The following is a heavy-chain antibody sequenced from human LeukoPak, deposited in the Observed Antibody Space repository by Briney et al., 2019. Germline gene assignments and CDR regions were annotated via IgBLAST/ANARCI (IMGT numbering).Heavy chain of an antibody. CDR3: AREVYSYALDALDL. Sequence: GGSLRLSCAASGLSFSSFAMSWVRQGPARGLEWVSSIRGNGETFYADSVKGRFTISRDNSKNTLYLQMNSLRSEDTAVYYCAREVYSYALDALDLWGQGTMVTVSS. D-gene: IGHD5-18*01. CDR2: IRGNGET. J-gene: IGHJ3*01. V-gene: IGHV3-23*01. CDR1: GLSFSSFA.